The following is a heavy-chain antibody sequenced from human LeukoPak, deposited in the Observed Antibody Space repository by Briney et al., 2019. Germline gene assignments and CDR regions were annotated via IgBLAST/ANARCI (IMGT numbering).Heavy chain of an antibody. CDR3: AREYIVVVPAAIRPFDI. Sequence: ASVKVSCKASGGTFSSYAISWVRQAPGQGLEWMGRIIPIFGTANYAQKFQGRVTITTDESTSTAYMELSSLRSEDTAVYYCAREYIVVVPAAIRPFDIWGQGTMVTVSS. J-gene: IGHJ3*02. V-gene: IGHV1-69*05. CDR1: GGTFSSYA. CDR2: IIPIFGTA. D-gene: IGHD2-2*02.